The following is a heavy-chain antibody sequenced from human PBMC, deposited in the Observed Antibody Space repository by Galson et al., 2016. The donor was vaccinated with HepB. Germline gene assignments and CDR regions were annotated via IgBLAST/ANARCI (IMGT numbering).Heavy chain of an antibody. D-gene: IGHD3-10*01. J-gene: IGHJ6*02. CDR1: GFSFSLNT. CDR3: ARSFRDFVFEGSLYGLDV. Sequence: SLRLSCAASGFSFSLNTVHWVRQLPGKGLEGVALISYTGSNEIYAESVKGRFQISRDNSKNTLYPQMNNLRGEDTAVYYCARSFRDFVFEGSLYGLDVWGQGTTVIVSS. CDR2: ISYTGSNE. V-gene: IGHV3-30*04.